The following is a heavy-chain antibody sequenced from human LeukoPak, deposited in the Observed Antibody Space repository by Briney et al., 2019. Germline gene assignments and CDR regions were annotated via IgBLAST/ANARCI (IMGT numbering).Heavy chain of an antibody. CDR1: GFTFSNYW. J-gene: IGHJ4*02. CDR3: YYDFWSGYLAPYDY. V-gene: IGHV3-74*01. Sequence: GGSLRLSCAASGFTFSNYWMHWVRQAPGKGLVWVSRINSDGSSTSYADSVKGRFTISRDNAKNTLYLQMNSLRAEDTAVYYSYYDFWSGYLAPYDYWGQGTLVTVSS. CDR2: INSDGSST. D-gene: IGHD3-3*01.